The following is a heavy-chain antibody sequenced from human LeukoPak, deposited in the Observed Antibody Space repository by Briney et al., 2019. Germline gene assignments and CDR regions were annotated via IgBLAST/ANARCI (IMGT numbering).Heavy chain of an antibody. J-gene: IGHJ4*02. CDR1: GISFSNYA. CDR2: INWNGGST. D-gene: IGHD3-22*01. Sequence: GGSLRLSCTTSGISFSNYAMSWVRQAPGKGLEWVSGINWNGGSTGYADSVKGRFTISRDNAKNSLYLQMNSLRAEDTALYYCARVQGTYYYDSSGYSLDYWGQGTLVTVSS. CDR3: ARVQGTYYYDSSGYSLDY. V-gene: IGHV3-20*04.